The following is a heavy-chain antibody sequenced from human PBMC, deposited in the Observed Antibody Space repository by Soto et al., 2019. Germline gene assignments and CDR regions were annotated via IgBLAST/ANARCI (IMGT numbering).Heavy chain of an antibody. CDR3: VTSRDGYNYYFDY. CDR1: GFTFSSYA. Sequence: EVQLLESGGGLVQPGGSLRLSCAASGFTFSSYAMSWVRQAPGKGLEWVSAISGSGGSTYYADSVKGRFTISRDNSKNTLYLQMNSLRAEDTAVYYCVTSRDGYNYYFDYWGQGTLVTVSS. CDR2: ISGSGGST. J-gene: IGHJ4*02. V-gene: IGHV3-23*01. D-gene: IGHD5-12*01.